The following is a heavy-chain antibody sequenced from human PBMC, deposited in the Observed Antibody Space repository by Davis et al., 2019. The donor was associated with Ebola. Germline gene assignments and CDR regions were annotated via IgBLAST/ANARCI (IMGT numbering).Heavy chain of an antibody. V-gene: IGHV4-34*09. CDR1: GGSFSGYY. CDR3: ARGIVVVPAAILTPHNWFDP. D-gene: IGHD2-2*02. J-gene: IGHJ5*02. CDR2: INHSGST. Sequence: SETLSLTCAVYGGSFSGYYWSWIRQPPGKGLEWIGEINHSGSTYYNPSLKSRVTISVDTSKNQFSLKLSSVTAADTAVYYCARGIVVVPAAILTPHNWFDPWGQGTLVTVSS.